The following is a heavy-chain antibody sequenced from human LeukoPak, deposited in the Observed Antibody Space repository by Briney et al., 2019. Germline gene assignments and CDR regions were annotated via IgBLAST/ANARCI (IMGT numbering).Heavy chain of an antibody. Sequence: ETSETLSLTCTVSGGSISSGSYYWSWIRQPAGQGLEYIGRMYTGGSTNYNPSLKSRVTISVKTSKNQFSLKLSSVTAADTAVYYCARVTGYMIEDYFDYWGQGTLVTVSS. J-gene: IGHJ4*02. D-gene: IGHD3-22*01. CDR2: MYTGGST. CDR3: ARVTGYMIEDYFDY. CDR1: GGSISSGSYY. V-gene: IGHV4-61*02.